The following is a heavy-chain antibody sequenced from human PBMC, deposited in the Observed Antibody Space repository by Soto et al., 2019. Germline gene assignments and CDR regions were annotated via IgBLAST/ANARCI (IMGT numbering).Heavy chain of an antibody. V-gene: IGHV4-4*07. CDR1: GGSINTFY. Sequence: QVRLQESGPGLLKPSETLSLTSTVSGGSINTFYWSWVRQPAGKGLAWIGRIFSSGSTSFNPSLESRVAMSVDTSKNHFSLNLSSVTAAEMAVYYCAREGSYSAYNFAHGIQLWSFDFWGQGAMVTVSS. D-gene: IGHD5-12*01. CDR3: AREGSYSAYNFAHGIQLWSFDF. CDR2: IFSSGST. J-gene: IGHJ4*02.